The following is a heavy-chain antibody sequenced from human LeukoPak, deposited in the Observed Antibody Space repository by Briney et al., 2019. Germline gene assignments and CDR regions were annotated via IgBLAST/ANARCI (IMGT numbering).Heavy chain of an antibody. CDR1: GDSVSSNSAA. J-gene: IGHJ6*03. D-gene: IGHD5-24*01. CDR2: TYYNSKWYN. V-gene: IGHV6-1*01. CDR3: ARGRGEMATITGYYYYYMDV. Sequence: SRTLSLTCAISGDSVSSNSAAWNWIRQSPSRGLEWLGRTYYNSKWYNDYAVSVKSRITINPDTSKNQFSLQLISVTPEDTAVYYCARGRGEMATITGYYYYYMDVWGKGTTVTVSS.